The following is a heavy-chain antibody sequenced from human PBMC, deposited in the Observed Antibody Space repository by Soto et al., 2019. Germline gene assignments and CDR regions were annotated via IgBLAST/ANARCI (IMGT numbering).Heavy chain of an antibody. CDR3: SRGTSIPASGEY. CDR2: VSAYNGER. V-gene: IGHV1-18*01. Sequence: QVQLVQSGAEVKKPGASVKVSCKASGYTFTNYGINWVRQAPGQGLEWLGWVSAYNGERRYAQRVQDRVIMTTDTSTTTAYMELRSLRSDDTAVYYCSRGTSIPASGEYWGQGTLVTVSS. D-gene: IGHD6-6*01. CDR1: GYTFTNYG. J-gene: IGHJ4*01.